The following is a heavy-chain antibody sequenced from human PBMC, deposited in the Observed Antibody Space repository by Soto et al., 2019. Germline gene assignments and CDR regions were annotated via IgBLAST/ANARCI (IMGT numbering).Heavy chain of an antibody. D-gene: IGHD1-26*01. CDR1: GFTFSNYA. Sequence: PGGSLRLSCAGSGFTFSNYAMSWVRQAPGKGLAWVSASSGSGGSTYYADSVKGRFTISRDNSKNTLYLQMNSLRAEDTALYYCAKVPVGATGRFDYWGQGTLVTVSS. CDR2: SSGSGGST. V-gene: IGHV3-23*01. J-gene: IGHJ4*02. CDR3: AKVPVGATGRFDY.